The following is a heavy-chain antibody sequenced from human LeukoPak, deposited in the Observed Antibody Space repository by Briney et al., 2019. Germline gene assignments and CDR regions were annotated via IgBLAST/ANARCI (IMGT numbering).Heavy chain of an antibody. CDR2: FSSSGTYI. V-gene: IGHV3-21*01. Sequence: RESLRLSCAASGFTFRSYSMNWVRQAPGKGLEWVSSFSSSGTYIYYADSLKGRFAISRDNAKNSLYLQMNSLRAEDTAVYYCARDLGGSGTYSDYWGQGTLVTVSS. D-gene: IGHD3-10*01. J-gene: IGHJ4*02. CDR3: ARDLGGSGTYSDY. CDR1: GFTFRSYS.